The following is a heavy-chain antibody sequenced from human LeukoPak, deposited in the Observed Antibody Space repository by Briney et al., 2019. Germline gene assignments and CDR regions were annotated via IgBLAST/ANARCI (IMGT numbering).Heavy chain of an antibody. CDR1: GGSFSGYY. J-gene: IGHJ4*02. V-gene: IGHV4-34*01. Sequence: SETLSLTCAVYGGSFSGYYWSWIRQPPGKGLEWIGEINHSGSTNYNPSLKSRVTISVDTSKNQFSLKLSSVTAADTAVYYCARVPSSSWYGDYWGQGTLVTVSS. D-gene: IGHD6-13*01. CDR2: INHSGST. CDR3: ARVPSSSWYGDY.